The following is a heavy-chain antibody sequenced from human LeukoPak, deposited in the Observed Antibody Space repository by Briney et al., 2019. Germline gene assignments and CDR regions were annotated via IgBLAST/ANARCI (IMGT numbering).Heavy chain of an antibody. CDR2: ISGNSYTI. CDR3: ARMTMIDHY. CDR1: GFNFNSYE. V-gene: IGHV3-48*03. J-gene: IGHJ4*02. D-gene: IGHD3-22*01. Sequence: GGSLRLSCAASGFNFNSYEVNWVRQAPGKGPEWLSYISGNSYTIYYADSVEGRFTISRDNAKNSLYLQMNSLRAEDTAVYYCARMTMIDHYWGQGTLVTVSS.